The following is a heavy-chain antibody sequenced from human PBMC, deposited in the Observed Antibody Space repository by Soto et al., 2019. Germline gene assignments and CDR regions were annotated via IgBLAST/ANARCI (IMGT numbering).Heavy chain of an antibody. CDR3: AKFSPYPYVVVVAASESSENWFDP. V-gene: IGHV3-23*01. CDR2: ISGSGGST. Sequence: GGSLRLSCAASGFTFSSYAMSWVRQAPGKGLEWVSAISGSGGSTYYADSVKGRFTISRDNSKNTLYLQMNSLRAEDTAVYYCAKFSPYPYVVVVAASESSENWFDPWGQGTLVTVSS. J-gene: IGHJ5*02. CDR1: GFTFSSYA. D-gene: IGHD2-15*01.